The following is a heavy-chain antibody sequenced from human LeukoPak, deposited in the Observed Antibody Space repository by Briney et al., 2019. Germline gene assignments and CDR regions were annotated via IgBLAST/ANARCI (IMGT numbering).Heavy chain of an antibody. Sequence: SETLSLTCTVSGVSVSGSYYWNWIRQPPGKGLEWIGYMYSSGTINYNPSLKSRVTVSIDMSKNQFSLKLSSVTAADTAVYYCARDGKSRGMDAWGQGTTVTVSS. CDR1: GVSVSGSYY. D-gene: IGHD1-26*01. J-gene: IGHJ6*02. CDR3: ARDGKSRGMDA. V-gene: IGHV4-61*01. CDR2: MYSSGTI.